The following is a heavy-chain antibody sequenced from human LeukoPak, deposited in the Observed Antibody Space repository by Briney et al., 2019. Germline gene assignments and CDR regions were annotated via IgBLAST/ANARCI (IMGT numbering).Heavy chain of an antibody. D-gene: IGHD2-8*02. V-gene: IGHV4-59*01. Sequence: SETLSLTCTVPGGSISSYYWSWIRQPPGKGLEWIGYIYYSGSTNYNPSLESRVTISLDTSKNQCSLKLSSVTAADTAVYYCARGAGYWVYWGQGTLVTVSS. CDR2: IYYSGST. CDR3: ARGAGYWVY. CDR1: GGSISSYY. J-gene: IGHJ4*02.